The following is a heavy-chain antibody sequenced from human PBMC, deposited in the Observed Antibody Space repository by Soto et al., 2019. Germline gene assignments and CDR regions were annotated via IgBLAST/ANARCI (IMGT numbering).Heavy chain of an antibody. CDR3: VRGGYCSGDSRETYNWFDP. V-gene: IGHV4-59*01. D-gene: IGHD2-15*01. CDR1: GGSISSYY. J-gene: IGHJ5*02. Sequence: SETLSLTCTVSGGSISSYYWSWIRQPPGKGLEWVGYIYYSGSTNYNPSLQSRVTITVDTSKNQFSLKLSSVTAADTAVYYCVRGGYCSGDSRETYNWFDPWGQGTLATVSS. CDR2: IYYSGST.